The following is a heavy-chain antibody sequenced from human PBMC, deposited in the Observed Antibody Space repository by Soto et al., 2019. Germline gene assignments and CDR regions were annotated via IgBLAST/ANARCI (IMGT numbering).Heavy chain of an antibody. CDR1: GDSIRRGGYY. V-gene: IGHV4-31*03. D-gene: IGHD2-21*01. CDR2: IYHSGST. J-gene: IGHJ5*02. Sequence: QVQLQESGPGLVKPSQTLSLTCTVSGDSIRRGGYYWNWLRQHPRKRMEWIGYIYHSGSTIYNPTLKRRVTISVDTSKKRLSLELRNVTDADAAVYYCARDGAGAYGLGWFDPWGKGILVTVSS. CDR3: ARDGAGAYGLGWFDP.